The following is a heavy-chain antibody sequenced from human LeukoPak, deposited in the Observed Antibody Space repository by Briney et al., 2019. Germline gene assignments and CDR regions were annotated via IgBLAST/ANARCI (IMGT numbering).Heavy chain of an antibody. CDR2: ISGSGDNT. CDR1: GFTFSSYA. J-gene: IGHJ4*02. CDR3: AKNRGNYYYFDY. V-gene: IGHV3-23*01. D-gene: IGHD4-11*01. Sequence: PVGSLRLSCPASGFTFSSYAMSWVRQAPGKGLEWVSAISGSGDNTYYADSVKDRFTISRDKSKNTLYLQMNSLGAEDTAVYYCAKNRGNYYYFDYWGQGTLVTVSS.